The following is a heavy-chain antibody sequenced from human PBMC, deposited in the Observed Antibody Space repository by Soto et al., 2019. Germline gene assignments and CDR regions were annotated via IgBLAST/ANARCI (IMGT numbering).Heavy chain of an antibody. D-gene: IGHD2-15*01. CDR3: ARVSVVVVVAASAPPWYFDL. CDR2: ISAYNGNT. Sequence: VQLVQSGAEVKKPGASVKVSCKASGYTFTSYGISWVRQAPGQGLEWMGWISAYNGNTNYAQKLQGRVTMTTDTSTSTAYRELRSLRSDETSVYYCARVSVVVVVAASAPPWYFDLWGRGTLVTVSS. V-gene: IGHV1-18*04. CDR1: GYTFTSYG. J-gene: IGHJ2*01.